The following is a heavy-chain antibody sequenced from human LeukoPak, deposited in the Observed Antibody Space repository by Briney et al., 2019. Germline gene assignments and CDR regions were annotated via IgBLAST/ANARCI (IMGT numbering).Heavy chain of an antibody. D-gene: IGHD5-12*01. V-gene: IGHV3-7*01. Sequence: GRSLRLSCAASRFTFSNYWMSWVRQAPGKGLEWVANIKQDGSEKYYVDSVKGRFTISRDNAKNSMYLQMNSLRAEDTAVYYCARDGATFSGYDWYYYMDVWGKGTTVTVSS. J-gene: IGHJ6*03. CDR3: ARDGATFSGYDWYYYMDV. CDR2: IKQDGSEK. CDR1: RFTFSNYW.